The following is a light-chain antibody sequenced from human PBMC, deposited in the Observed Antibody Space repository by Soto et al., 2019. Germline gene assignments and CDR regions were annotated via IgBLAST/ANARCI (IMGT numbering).Light chain of an antibody. CDR1: SSNIGAGYD. J-gene: IGLJ3*02. CDR3: QSYDSSLSGSWV. V-gene: IGLV1-40*01. Sequence: QSALTQPPSVSEAPGQRVTISCTGSSSNIGAGYDVHWYQHLPGTAPKLLIYGNSNRPSGVPDRFSGSKSGTSASLVITGLQAEDEADYYCQSYDSSLSGSWVFGGGTKLTVL. CDR2: GNS.